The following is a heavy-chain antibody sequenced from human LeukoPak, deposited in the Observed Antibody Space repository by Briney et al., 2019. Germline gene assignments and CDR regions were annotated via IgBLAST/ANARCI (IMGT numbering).Heavy chain of an antibody. J-gene: IGHJ4*02. CDR2: ISGSGGST. CDR1: GFTFSTYD. V-gene: IGHV3-23*01. D-gene: IGHD6-19*01. CDR3: AKDLAAVPGNTYSAY. Sequence: GGSLRLSCAASGFTFSTYDMTWVRQAPGKGLEWVSSISGSGGSTYYADSVKGRFTTSRDNSKNTLHLQMNGLRAEDTAVYYCAKDLAAVPGNTYSAYWGQGTLVPVSS.